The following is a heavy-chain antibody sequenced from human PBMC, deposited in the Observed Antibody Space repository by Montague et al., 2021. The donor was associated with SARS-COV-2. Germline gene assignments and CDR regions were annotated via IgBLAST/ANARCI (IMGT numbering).Heavy chain of an antibody. CDR1: GFSLSTSGMC. CDR3: AREYSSGVYFDY. CDR2: VGWDDDK. Sequence: ALVKPTQTLTLTCTFSGFSLSTSGMCVSWIRQPPGKALEWLARVGWDDDKYYSTSLKTRLTISKDTSKNQVVLTMTNMDPVDTATYYCAREYSSGVYFDYWAREPWSPSPQ. D-gene: IGHD6-19*01. V-gene: IGHV2-70*11. J-gene: IGHJ4*02.